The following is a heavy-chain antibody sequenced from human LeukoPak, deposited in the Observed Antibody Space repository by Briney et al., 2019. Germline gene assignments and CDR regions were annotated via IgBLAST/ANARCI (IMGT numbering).Heavy chain of an antibody. J-gene: IGHJ4*02. D-gene: IGHD3-22*01. CDR2: INHSGST. CDR3: ARSYYYDSSGVGY. V-gene: IGHV4-30-2*01. Sequence: SQTLSLTCTVSGGSISSGGYYWSWIRQPPGTGLEWIGEINHSGSTNYNPSLKSRVTISVDTSKNQFSLKLSSVTAADTAVYFCARSYYYDSSGVGYWGQGTLVTVSS. CDR1: GGSISSGGYY.